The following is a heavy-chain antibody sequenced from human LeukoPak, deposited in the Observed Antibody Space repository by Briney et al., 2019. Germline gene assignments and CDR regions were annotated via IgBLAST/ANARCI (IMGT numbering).Heavy chain of an antibody. J-gene: IGHJ4*02. Sequence: ASVQDSCKASGYTFTRYYMHWVRQPPAQGLEWMGVINHSGGSANYAQRFQGRVTITRDTSTSTDYTELSSLRSEDTAVYYCARAVADAEGTGYWGQATLVSVS. V-gene: IGHV1-46*01. CDR3: ARAVADAEGTGY. CDR2: INHSGGSA. CDR1: GYTFTRYY. D-gene: IGHD6-19*01.